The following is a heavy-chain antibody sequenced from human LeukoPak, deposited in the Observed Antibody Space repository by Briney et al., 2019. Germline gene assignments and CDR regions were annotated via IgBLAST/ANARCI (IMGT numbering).Heavy chain of an antibody. J-gene: IGHJ5*02. Sequence: GGSLSLSCAASGFTFDDYAMLWVRHAPGKGVEGVSGYSWNSGSIGYADSVKGRFTISRDNAKNELYLQMNSLRDEDAATYFCAREVLLFSGSPETWFDPWGKGALVTVSS. V-gene: IGHV3-9*01. D-gene: IGHD6-6*01. CDR3: AREVLLFSGSPETWFDP. CDR1: GFTFDDYA. CDR2: YSWNSGSI.